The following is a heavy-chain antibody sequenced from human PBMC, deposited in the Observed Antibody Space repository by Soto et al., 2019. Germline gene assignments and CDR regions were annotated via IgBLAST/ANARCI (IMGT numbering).Heavy chain of an antibody. Sequence: ASVKVSCKASGYTFTSYDINWVRQATGQGLEWMGWMNPNSGNTGYAQKFQGRVTMTRNTSISTAYMELSSLRSEDTAVYYCARVRTGITGTFGFGGRSSYYYYMDVWGKGTTVTVSS. CDR1: GYTFTSYD. CDR2: MNPNSGNT. V-gene: IGHV1-8*01. CDR3: ARVRTGITGTFGFGGRSSYYYYMDV. J-gene: IGHJ6*03. D-gene: IGHD1-7*01.